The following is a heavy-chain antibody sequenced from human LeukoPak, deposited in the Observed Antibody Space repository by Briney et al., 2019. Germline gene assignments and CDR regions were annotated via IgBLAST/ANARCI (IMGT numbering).Heavy chain of an antibody. Sequence: SETLSLTCAVYGGSFSGYYWSWIRQPPGKGLEWIGEINHSGSTNYNPSLKSRVTISVDTSKNQFSLKLSSVTAADTAVYYCARASYYGGNYGYFDYWGQGTLVTVSS. CDR1: GGSFSGYY. CDR2: INHSGST. CDR3: ARASYYGGNYGYFDY. D-gene: IGHD4-23*01. V-gene: IGHV4-34*01. J-gene: IGHJ4*02.